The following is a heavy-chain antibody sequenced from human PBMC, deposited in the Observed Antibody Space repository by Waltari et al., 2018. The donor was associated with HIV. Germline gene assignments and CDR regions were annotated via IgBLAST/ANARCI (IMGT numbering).Heavy chain of an antibody. V-gene: IGHV3-30-3*01. CDR2: ISDDGTNK. J-gene: IGHJ4*02. D-gene: IGHD2-2*01. Sequence: QVQLVESGRGVVQPWWSLRLACSASGYTFSSYAMHWVRQAPGEVLEWLAVISDDGTNKYYADSVKDRFIISRDNSQNTLYLQMFSLRPEDTAVYYCTRASAADLDFWGQGTLVTVSS. CDR3: TRASAADLDF. CDR1: GYTFSSYA.